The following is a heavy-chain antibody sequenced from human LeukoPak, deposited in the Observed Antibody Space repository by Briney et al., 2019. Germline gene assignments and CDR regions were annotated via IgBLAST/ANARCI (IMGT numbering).Heavy chain of an antibody. J-gene: IGHJ4*02. CDR3: AKRGVVIRVILVGFHKEAYYFDS. CDR2: ISGIGGNT. CDR1: GITLSNYG. D-gene: IGHD3-22*01. V-gene: IGHV3-23*01. Sequence: GGSLRLSCALSGITLSNYGMSWVRQPPGKGLGGVSGISGIGGNTYYADSVKGRFTISRHNSKNTLYLQMNSLRAEDTAVSFCAKRGVVIRVILVGFHKEAYYFDSWGQGALVTVSS.